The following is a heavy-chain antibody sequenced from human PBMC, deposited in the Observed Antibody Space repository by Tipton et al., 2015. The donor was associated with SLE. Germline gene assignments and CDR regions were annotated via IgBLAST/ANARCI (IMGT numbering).Heavy chain of an antibody. J-gene: IGHJ4*02. D-gene: IGHD3-10*01. Sequence: QLVQSGAEVKKPGASVKVSCKASGYTFRFYYMHWVRQAPGQGLEWMGRINPNTGTTDYAQTFQGRGTMTWATSITTAYMEMSGLRSDDTAIYYCARVDDNYYGSPNSWDYWGQGTLVTVSS. CDR3: ARVDDNYYGSPNSWDY. CDR2: INPNTGTT. V-gene: IGHV1-2*06. CDR1: GYTFRFYY.